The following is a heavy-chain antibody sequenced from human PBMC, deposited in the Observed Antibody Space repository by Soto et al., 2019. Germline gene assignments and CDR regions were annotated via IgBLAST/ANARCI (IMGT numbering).Heavy chain of an antibody. CDR3: ASSHLFDYDFWSGDYYYYGMDA. Sequence: SETLSLTCAVYGGSFSGYYWSWIRQPPGKGLEWIGEINHSGSTNYNPSLKSRVTISVDTSKNQFSLKLSSVTAADTAVYYCASSHLFDYDFWSGDYYYYGMDAWGQGTTVTVSS. V-gene: IGHV4-34*01. D-gene: IGHD3-3*01. J-gene: IGHJ6*02. CDR2: INHSGST. CDR1: GGSFSGYY.